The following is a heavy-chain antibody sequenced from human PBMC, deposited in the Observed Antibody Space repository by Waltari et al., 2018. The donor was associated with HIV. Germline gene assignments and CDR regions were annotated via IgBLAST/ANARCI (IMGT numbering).Heavy chain of an antibody. CDR2: IIRVFEAT. CDR1: GDTFRGNA. J-gene: IGHJ5*02. V-gene: IGHV1-69*18. D-gene: IGHD1-26*01. CDR3: ARGSSGSYRWFDP. Sequence: QEQLVQSGVDVRTPGSAVKLSCQAPGDTFRGNAISWVRQAPGQGLEWMGSIIRVFEATSYAQKFHGRLTISADESTSTVFMELSSLSFDDTAVYYCARGSSGSYRWFDPWGHGTLVTVSS.